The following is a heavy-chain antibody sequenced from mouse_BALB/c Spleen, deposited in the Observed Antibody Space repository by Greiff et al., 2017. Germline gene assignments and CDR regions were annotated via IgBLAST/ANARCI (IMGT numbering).Heavy chain of an antibody. J-gene: IGHJ2*01. CDR2: ISDGGSYT. CDR3: ARDADYYGSSFYFDY. CDR1: GFTFSDYY. Sequence: EVQGVESGGGLVKPGGSLKLSCAASGFTFSDYYMYWVRQTPEKRLEWVATISDGGSYTYYPDSVKGRFTISRDNAKNNLYLQMSSLKSEDTAMYYCARDADYYGSSFYFDYWGQGTTLTVSS. D-gene: IGHD1-1*01. V-gene: IGHV5-4*02.